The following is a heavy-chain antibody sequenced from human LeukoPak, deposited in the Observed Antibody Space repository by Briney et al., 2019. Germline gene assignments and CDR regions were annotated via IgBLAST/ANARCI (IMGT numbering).Heavy chain of an antibody. D-gene: IGHD3-10*01. J-gene: IGHJ4*02. CDR2: ISGSGGTT. CDR3: AKRLGDY. V-gene: IGHV3-23*01. Sequence: GGSLRLSCAASGFTFSSYAMSWVRRAPGKGLEWVSSISGSGGTTYYADSVRGQFTISRDDSKNTLYLQMNSLRVEDTAVYYCAKRLGDYWGQGTLVTVSS. CDR1: GFTFSSYA.